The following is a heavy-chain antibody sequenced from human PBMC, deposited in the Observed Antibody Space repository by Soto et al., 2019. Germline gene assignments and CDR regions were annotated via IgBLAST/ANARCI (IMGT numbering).Heavy chain of an antibody. CDR3: ARVAGYPHRYFDY. CDR1: GFTFSSYS. Sequence: GGSLRLSCAASGFTFSSYSMNWVRQAPGKGLEWVSYISSSSSTIYYADSVKGRFTISRDNAKNSLYLQMNSLRAEDTAVYYCARVAGYPHRYFDYWGQGTLVTVSS. CDR2: ISSSSSTI. V-gene: IGHV3-48*01. D-gene: IGHD6-13*01. J-gene: IGHJ4*02.